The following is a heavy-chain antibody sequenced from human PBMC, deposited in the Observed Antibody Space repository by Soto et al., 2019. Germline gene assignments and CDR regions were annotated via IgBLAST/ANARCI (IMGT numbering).Heavy chain of an antibody. CDR3: ARERSNIYNPHFRLEP. D-gene: IGHD1-20*01. CDR1: GGSMFNYF. J-gene: IGHJ5*02. V-gene: IGHV4-59*01. Sequence: AETLARTCRLSGGSMFNYFWTWIRQSPGKVLELIGDISHTGQTNYNPSLKSRVTFSVDISENEFSLTLASVTPADSALYFCARERSNIYNPHFRLEPWGQGTLVIVST. CDR2: ISHTGQT.